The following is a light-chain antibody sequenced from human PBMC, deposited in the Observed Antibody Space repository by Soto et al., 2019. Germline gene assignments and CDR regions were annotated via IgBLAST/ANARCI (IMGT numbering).Light chain of an antibody. V-gene: IGKV1-39*01. CDR2: AAS. CDR3: QQSYSTPRT. Sequence: DIQMTQSPSSLSASVGDRVTITCRASQSISSYLNWYQQKPGKAPKLLLYAASRLQSGVPSRFSGSGSGTDFTLTISRLQPEDFATYYCQQSYSTPRTFGQGTKLEIK. CDR1: QSISSY. J-gene: IGKJ2*01.